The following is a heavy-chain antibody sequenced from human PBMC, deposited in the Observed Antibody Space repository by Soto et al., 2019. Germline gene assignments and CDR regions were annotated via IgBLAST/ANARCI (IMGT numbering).Heavy chain of an antibody. CDR3: ARELGAAPNYYYGMDV. Sequence: ASVKVSCKASGYTFAGYYMHWVRQAPGQGLEWMGWINPNSGGTNYAQKFQGWVTMTRDTSISTAYMELSRLRSDDTAVYYCARELGAAPNYYYGMDVWGKGTTVTVSS. J-gene: IGHJ6*04. CDR2: INPNSGGT. V-gene: IGHV1-2*04. CDR1: GYTFAGYY. D-gene: IGHD6-6*01.